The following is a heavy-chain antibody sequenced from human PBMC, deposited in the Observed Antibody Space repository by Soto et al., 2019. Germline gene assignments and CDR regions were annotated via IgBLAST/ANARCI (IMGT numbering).Heavy chain of an antibody. D-gene: IGHD2-21*01. Sequence: GSLRLSCAASGVTFSTSTMNSVRQAPGKGLEWVSSISGSLNFVSYADSVKGRFTISTDRAKNALYLQMNSLRAEDTAVYYCARVSDHYYSAMEVWGQGTTVRVCS. V-gene: IGHV3-21*01. CDR3: ARVSDHYYSAMEV. CDR2: ISGSLNFV. CDR1: GVTFSTST. J-gene: IGHJ6*02.